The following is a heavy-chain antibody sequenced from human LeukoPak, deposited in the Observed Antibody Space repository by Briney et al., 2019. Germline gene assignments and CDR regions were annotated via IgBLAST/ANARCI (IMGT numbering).Heavy chain of an antibody. Sequence: SVKVSCKASGGTFSSYAISWVRQAPGQGLEWMGGIIPIFGTANYAQKFQGRVTITADESTSTAYMELRSLRSDDTAVYYCARVAICGGDCYSYYFDYWGQGTLVTVSS. CDR2: IIPIFGTA. J-gene: IGHJ4*02. V-gene: IGHV1-69*13. CDR1: GGTFSSYA. D-gene: IGHD2-21*02. CDR3: ARVAICGGDCYSYYFDY.